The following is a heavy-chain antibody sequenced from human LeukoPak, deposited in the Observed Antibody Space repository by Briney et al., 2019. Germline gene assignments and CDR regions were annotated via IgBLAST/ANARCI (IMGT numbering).Heavy chain of an antibody. CDR3: AKEEAGYCSRGSCYSLNY. CDR2: TSSDGSNK. D-gene: IGHD2-15*01. J-gene: IGHJ4*02. V-gene: IGHV3-30*18. Sequence: PGGSLRLSCAASGFTFSGYGMHWVRQAPGKGLEWVAVTSSDGSNKNYADSVKGRFTISRDNSKNTLFLQMNSLRAEDTAVYYCAKEEAGYCSRGSCYSLNYWGQGTLVTVSS. CDR1: GFTFSGYG.